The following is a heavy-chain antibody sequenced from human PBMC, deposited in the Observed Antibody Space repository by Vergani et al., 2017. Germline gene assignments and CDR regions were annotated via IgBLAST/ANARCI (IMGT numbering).Heavy chain of an antibody. CDR3: AHRNIVVVPAAGPGGFDP. Sequence: QITLKESGPTLVKPTQTLTLTCTFSGFSLSTSGVGVGWIRQPPGKALEWLALIYWNDDKRYSPSLKSRLTITKDTSKNQVVLTMTNMDPVDTATYYCAHRNIVVVPAAGPGGFDPWGQGTLVTVSS. J-gene: IGHJ5*02. V-gene: IGHV2-5*01. CDR2: IYWNDDK. CDR1: GFSLSTSGVG. D-gene: IGHD2-2*01.